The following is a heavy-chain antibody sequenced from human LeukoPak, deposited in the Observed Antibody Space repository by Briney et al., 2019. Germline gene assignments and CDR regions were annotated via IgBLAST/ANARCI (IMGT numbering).Heavy chain of an antibody. J-gene: IGHJ4*02. CDR2: IYGGSST. Sequence: SGGSLRLSCAASGVTVSSTYMSWVRQAPGKGLEWVSVIYGGSSTYNADSVKGRFTISRDNSKNTLFLQMNSLRAEDTAVYYCAKEIGEYSSSSLDYWGQGTLVTVSS. CDR1: GVTVSSTY. D-gene: IGHD6-6*01. V-gene: IGHV3-53*01. CDR3: AKEIGEYSSSSLDY.